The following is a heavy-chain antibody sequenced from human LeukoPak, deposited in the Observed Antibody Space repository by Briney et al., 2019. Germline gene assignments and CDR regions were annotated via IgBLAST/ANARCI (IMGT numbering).Heavy chain of an antibody. D-gene: IGHD1-26*01. V-gene: IGHV3-21*01. J-gene: IGHJ4*02. Sequence: GGSLRLSCAASGFTFSSYSMNWVRQAPGKGLEWVSSISSSSSYIYYADSVKGRFTISRDNAKNSLYLQMNSLRAEDTAVYYCARDTYSGSSGFFLDYWGQGTLVTVSS. CDR3: ARDTYSGSSGFFLDY. CDR2: ISSSSSYI. CDR1: GFTFSSYS.